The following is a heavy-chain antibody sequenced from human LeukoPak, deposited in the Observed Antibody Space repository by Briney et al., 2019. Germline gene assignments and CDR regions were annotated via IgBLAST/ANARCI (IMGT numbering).Heavy chain of an antibody. Sequence: PGGSLRLSCAASGFTVSSNYMSWVRQAPGKGLEWVSVIYSGGSTKYADSVKGRFTISRDNSKNTLYLQMNSLRAEDTAVYYCARAPYDSSGCPFFDYWGQGTLVTVSS. D-gene: IGHD3-22*01. CDR3: ARAPYDSSGCPFFDY. CDR1: GFTVSSNY. CDR2: IYSGGST. V-gene: IGHV3-53*01. J-gene: IGHJ4*02.